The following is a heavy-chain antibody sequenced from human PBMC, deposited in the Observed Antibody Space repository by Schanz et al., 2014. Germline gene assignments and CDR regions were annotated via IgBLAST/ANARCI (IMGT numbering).Heavy chain of an antibody. CDR3: ARWFLIRGVILDS. Sequence: EVQLLESGGGLVEPGGSLRLSCAASEFTFSTDAMAWVRQAPGKGLEWVSSINTGGDSTYYADSVKGRFTISRDNSRDTVYLQMNSLRADDTAMYYCARWFLIRGVILDSWGQGTLVTVSS. CDR2: INTGGDST. CDR1: EFTFSTDA. J-gene: IGHJ4*02. V-gene: IGHV3-23*01. D-gene: IGHD3-10*01.